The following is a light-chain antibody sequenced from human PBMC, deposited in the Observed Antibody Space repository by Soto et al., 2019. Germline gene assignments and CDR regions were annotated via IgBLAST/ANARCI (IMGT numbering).Light chain of an antibody. CDR1: QSIDTY. J-gene: IGKJ2*01. V-gene: IGKV1-39*01. CDR2: AAS. CDR3: QLSLSTPYI. Sequence: DIQMTQSPSSLAESVGDRVTITCRASQSIDTYLNWYQQKIGKAPKLLIYAASSLQSGVPSRFSGSGSGTDFTLTISSLQPEDFATYFCQLSLSTPYIFGQGTKLEIK.